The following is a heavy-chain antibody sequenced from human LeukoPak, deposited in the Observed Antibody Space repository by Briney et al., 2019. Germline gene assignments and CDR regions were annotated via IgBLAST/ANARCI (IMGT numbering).Heavy chain of an antibody. CDR2: ISSGSSNI. CDR3: ARLLRLRYCYI. Sequence: GGSLRLSCVVSGFTFSRYGMHWVRQAPGKGLEWVSSISSGSSNIYYADSVKGRFTISRDNANNSVYLQMNSLRAEDTAVYYCARLLRLRYCYIWGQGTMATVSS. J-gene: IGHJ3*02. V-gene: IGHV3-21*01. CDR1: GFTFSRYG. D-gene: IGHD3-9*01.